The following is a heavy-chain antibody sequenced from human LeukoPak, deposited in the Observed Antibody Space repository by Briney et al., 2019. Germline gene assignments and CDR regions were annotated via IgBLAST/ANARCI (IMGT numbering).Heavy chain of an antibody. V-gene: IGHV3-53*01. D-gene: IGHD6-13*01. Sequence: GGSLRLSCAASGFIVSHNYMTWVRQAPGKGLEWISVIYIDGTTYYADSVKGRFTISRDQANNTLYLRMNTLRDEDTAVYYCARGPRYSFYWGQETLVTVSS. CDR3: ARGPRYSFY. CDR2: IYIDGTT. CDR1: GFIVSHNY. J-gene: IGHJ4*02.